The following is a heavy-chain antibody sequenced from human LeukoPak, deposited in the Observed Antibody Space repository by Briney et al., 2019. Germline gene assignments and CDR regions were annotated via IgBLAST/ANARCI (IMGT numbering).Heavy chain of an antibody. CDR1: GYTFTGYY. V-gene: IGHV5-51*01. Sequence: GASVKVSCKASGYTFTGYYMHWVRQMPGKGLVWMGIIYPGDSDTRYSPSFQGQVTISADKSISTAYLQWSSLKASDTAMYYCARQRGSSWPLDYWGQGTLVTVSS. D-gene: IGHD6-13*01. CDR3: ARQRGSSWPLDY. J-gene: IGHJ4*02. CDR2: IYPGDSDT.